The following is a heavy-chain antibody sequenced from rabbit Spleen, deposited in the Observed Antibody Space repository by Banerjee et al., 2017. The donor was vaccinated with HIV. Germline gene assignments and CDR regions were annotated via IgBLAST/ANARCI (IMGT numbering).Heavy chain of an antibody. J-gene: IGHJ3*01. CDR1: GFTLSSYY. CDR2: IDPVFGIT. CDR3: ARGGGL. Sequence: QLVESGGGLVQPGGSLKLSCKASGFTLSSYYMNWVRQAPGKGLEWIGYIDPVFGITYYANWVNGRFSISRENTQNTVSLQLNSLTAADTATYFCARGGGLWGQGTLVTVS. V-gene: IGHV1S7*01.